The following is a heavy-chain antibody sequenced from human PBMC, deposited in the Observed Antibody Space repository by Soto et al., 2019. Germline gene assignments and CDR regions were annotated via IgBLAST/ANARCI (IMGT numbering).Heavy chain of an antibody. D-gene: IGHD3-22*01. V-gene: IGHV3-23*01. Sequence: PGGSLRLSCAASGFTFSSCAMSWVRQAPGKGLEWVSGISGSGGGTYYADSVKGRFTISRDNSKNTLYLQMNSLRAEDTAVYYCEKDRSRRYGRGYPLGYFDHWGQGALVTVSS. CDR3: EKDRSRRYGRGYPLGYFDH. J-gene: IGHJ4*02. CDR2: ISGSGGGT. CDR1: GFTFSSCA.